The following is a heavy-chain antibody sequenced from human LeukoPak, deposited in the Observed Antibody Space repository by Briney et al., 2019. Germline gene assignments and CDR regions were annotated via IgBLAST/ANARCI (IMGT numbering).Heavy chain of an antibody. CDR2: IHPNSGGT. V-gene: IGHV1-2*02. CDR3: ARVLPAATSSLDY. Sequence: GSVKVSCKASGYTFTDYSIHWVRQAPGQGLEWMGWIHPNSGGTNYAQKFQGRVTMTRDTSISTVYMELSRLISDDTAVYYCARVLPAATSSLDYWGQGTLVTVSS. J-gene: IGHJ4*02. D-gene: IGHD2-15*01. CDR1: GYTFTDYS.